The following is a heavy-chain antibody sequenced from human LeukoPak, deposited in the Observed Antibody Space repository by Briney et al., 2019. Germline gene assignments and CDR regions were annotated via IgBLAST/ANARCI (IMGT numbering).Heavy chain of an antibody. J-gene: IGHJ5*02. D-gene: IGHD3-3*01. CDR1: GFTFSIYR. V-gene: IGHV3-9*01. CDR2: ISWNGDSV. CDR3: AKYTSGWFGA. Sequence: GGSLRLSCAASGFTFSIYRMNWVRQAPGKGLEWVSGISWNGDSVGYADSVKGRFTISRDNAKNSLYLQMNSLRAEDTALYYCAKYTSGWFGAWGQGALVTVSS.